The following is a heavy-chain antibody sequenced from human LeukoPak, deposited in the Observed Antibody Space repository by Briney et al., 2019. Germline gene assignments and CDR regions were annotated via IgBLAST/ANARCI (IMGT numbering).Heavy chain of an antibody. CDR2: INQDGSQT. D-gene: IGHD4-17*01. J-gene: IGHJ4*02. Sequence: GGSLRLSCAASGFTVRGNWMSWVRQAPGEGLEWVAKINQDGSQTKYVDSVKGRFTISRDNAKNSLHLQMNSLRADDTAVYYCAKYNDYDFDYWGQGTLVTVSP. V-gene: IGHV3-7*01. CDR3: AKYNDYDFDY. CDR1: GFTVRGNW.